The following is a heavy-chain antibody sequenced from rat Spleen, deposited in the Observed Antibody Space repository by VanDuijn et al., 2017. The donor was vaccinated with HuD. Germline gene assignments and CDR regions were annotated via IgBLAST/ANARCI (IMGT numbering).Heavy chain of an antibody. V-gene: IGHV5-7*01. CDR1: GFTFSDYY. CDR2: INYDGSST. J-gene: IGHJ2*01. CDR3: ARSVFDY. Sequence: EVKLVESGGGLVQPGRSLKLSCAASGFTFSDYYMAWVRQAPTKGLEWVATINYDGSSTNYRDSVKGRFTISRDNAKSTLYLQMDSLKSEDTATYYCARSVFDYWGQGVMVTVSS.